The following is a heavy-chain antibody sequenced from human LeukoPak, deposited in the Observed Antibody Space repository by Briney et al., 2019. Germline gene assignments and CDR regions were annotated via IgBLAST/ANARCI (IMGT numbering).Heavy chain of an antibody. CDR3: AREFASSSCSDY. D-gene: IGHD6-13*01. CDR2: ISGSGGST. Sequence: GGSLRLSCAASGFTFSSYAMSWVRQAPGKGLEWVSAISGSGGSTYYADSVKGRFTISRDNAKNSLYLQMNSLRAEDTAVYYCAREFASSSCSDYWGQGTLVTVSS. J-gene: IGHJ4*02. V-gene: IGHV3-23*01. CDR1: GFTFSSYA.